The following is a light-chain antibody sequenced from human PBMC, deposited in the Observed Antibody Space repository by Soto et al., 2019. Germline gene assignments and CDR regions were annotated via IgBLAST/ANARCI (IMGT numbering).Light chain of an antibody. CDR2: NVT. CDR3: CSYTRSATYV. V-gene: IGLV2-11*01. J-gene: IGLJ1*01. CDR1: SSDVGSYDY. Sequence: QSALIQPPSVSGSPGQSVTISCTGTSSDVGSYDYVSWYQQHPGTVPKPMIYNVTTQPSGVPDRFSGSRSGNSASMTISGLQSEDEADYSCCSYTRSATYVFETGTKLTV.